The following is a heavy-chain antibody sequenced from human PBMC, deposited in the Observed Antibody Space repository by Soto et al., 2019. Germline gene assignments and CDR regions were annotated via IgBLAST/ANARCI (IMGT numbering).Heavy chain of an antibody. CDR2: ISPYNGDP. Sequence: QVQLVQSGAEVKKPGASVKVSCTTSGYTFTLFGITWVRQAPGQGLEWLGWISPYNGDPKYAAKLEVRDTLTTDTSTATAYMEMSNLTSEDTAEYYCAREGQYQYFDYWGQATIVTVSS. D-gene: IGHD2-2*01. V-gene: IGHV1-18*01. J-gene: IGHJ4*02. CDR1: GYTFTLFG. CDR3: AREGQYQYFDY.